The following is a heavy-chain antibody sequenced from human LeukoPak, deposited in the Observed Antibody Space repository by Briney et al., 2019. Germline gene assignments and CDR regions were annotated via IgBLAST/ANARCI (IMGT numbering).Heavy chain of an antibody. D-gene: IGHD6-19*01. V-gene: IGHV1-46*01. CDR3: ARDRYSSGWYWKYNWFDP. J-gene: IGHJ5*02. Sequence: GASVKVSCKASGYTFTTYNIHWVRQAPGQGLEWMGIINPSGGSTSYAQKFQGRVTLTRDMSTSTVYMELSSLRSEDTAVYYCARDRYSSGWYWKYNWFDPWGQGTLVTVSS. CDR1: GYTFTTYN. CDR2: INPSGGST.